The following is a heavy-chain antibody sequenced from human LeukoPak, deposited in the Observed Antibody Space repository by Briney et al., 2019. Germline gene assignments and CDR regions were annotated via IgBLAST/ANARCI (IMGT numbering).Heavy chain of an antibody. D-gene: IGHD1-26*01. CDR3: ASLELIGEKRGAFHT. CDR2: INPSGGST. Sequence: GASVKVSCKASGYTFTSYYIHWVRQAPGQGLEWMGIINPSGGSTSYAQKFQGRVTMTRDMSTSTVYMELSSLRSEDTAVYYCASLELIGEKRGAFHTWGQGTMVTVSS. CDR1: GYTFTSYY. V-gene: IGHV1-46*01. J-gene: IGHJ3*02.